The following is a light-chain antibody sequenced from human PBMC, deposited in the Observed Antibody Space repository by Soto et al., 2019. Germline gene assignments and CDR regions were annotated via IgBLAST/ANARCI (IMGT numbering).Light chain of an antibody. CDR1: SSDVGGYNY. V-gene: IGLV2-14*01. J-gene: IGLJ2*01. Sequence: QSALTQPASVSGSPGQSITISCTGTSSDVGGYNYVSWYQQHPGKAPKLMIYEVSNRPSGVSNRFSGSKSGNTASLTISGRQANDEADYYCSSYTSSSTRSVVFGGGTKLTVL. CDR2: EVS. CDR3: SSYTSSSTRSVV.